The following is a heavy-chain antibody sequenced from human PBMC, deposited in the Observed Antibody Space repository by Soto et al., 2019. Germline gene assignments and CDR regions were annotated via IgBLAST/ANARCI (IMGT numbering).Heavy chain of an antibody. J-gene: IGHJ6*02. D-gene: IGHD3-22*01. CDR2: IIPIFGTA. CDR1: GGTFSSYA. Sequence: SVKVSCKASGGTFSSYAISWVRQAPGQGLEWMGGIIPIFGTANYAQKFQGRVTITADESTSTANMELSSLRSEDTAVYYCAIVLYYYDSSGYYYLYYYYGMDVWGQGTTVTVSS. V-gene: IGHV1-69*13. CDR3: AIVLYYYDSSGYYYLYYYYGMDV.